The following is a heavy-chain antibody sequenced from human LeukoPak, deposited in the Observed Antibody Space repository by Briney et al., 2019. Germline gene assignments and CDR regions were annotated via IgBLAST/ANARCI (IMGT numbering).Heavy chain of an antibody. CDR3: LRPMSEGELWSFDY. D-gene: IGHD3-16*01. J-gene: IGHJ4*02. CDR2: INPNSGGT. V-gene: IGHV1-2*02. CDR1: GYTFTGYY. Sequence: GASVKVSCKASGYTFTGYYMHWVRQAPGQGLEWMGWINPNSGGTNYAQKFQGRVTMTRDTSISTTHTALSGLSSDERAGLCFLRPMSEGELWSFDYWGEGTLDTVSS.